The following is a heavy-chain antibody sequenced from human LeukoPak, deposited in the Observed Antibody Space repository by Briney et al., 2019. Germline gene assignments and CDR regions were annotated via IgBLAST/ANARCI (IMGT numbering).Heavy chain of an antibody. V-gene: IGHV3-23*01. CDR3: AKDLEIYYASGTYYSFDY. J-gene: IGHJ4*02. CDR1: GFTFSSYA. Sequence: GGSLRLSCAASGFTFSSYAMSWVRQAPGKGLEWVSAISGSGGSTYYADSVKGRFTISRDNSKNTLYLQMNSLRAEDTAIYYCAKDLEIYYASGTYYSFDYWGQGTLVTVSS. CDR2: ISGSGGST. D-gene: IGHD3-10*01.